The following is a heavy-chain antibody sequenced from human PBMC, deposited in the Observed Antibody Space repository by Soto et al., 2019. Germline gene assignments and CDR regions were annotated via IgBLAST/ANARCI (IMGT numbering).Heavy chain of an antibody. CDR1: GASISNDY. D-gene: IGHD3-10*01. Sequence: SSETLSLTCTVSGASISNDYWSWIRQPPGKRLEYIGFIYNGGSPNYNPSLESRLTISPDTSQNQFSLKLKSVTAADTAVYYCARQAMVRGVITDVWGQGTTVTVSS. J-gene: IGHJ6*02. CDR2: IYNGGSP. V-gene: IGHV4-59*01. CDR3: ARQAMVRGVITDV.